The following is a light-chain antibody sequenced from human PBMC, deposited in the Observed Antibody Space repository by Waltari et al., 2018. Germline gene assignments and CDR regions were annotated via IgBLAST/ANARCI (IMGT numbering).Light chain of an antibody. J-gene: IGLJ2*01. CDR3: CSYAGVV. Sequence: QSALTQPASVSGSPGQSITISCTGTSSDAGSYNLVSWYQQHPGKAPKLMIYEGSKRPSGVSNRFSGSKSGNTASLTISGLQAEDEADYYCCSYAGVVFGGGTKLTVL. V-gene: IGLV2-23*01. CDR2: EGS. CDR1: SSDAGSYNL.